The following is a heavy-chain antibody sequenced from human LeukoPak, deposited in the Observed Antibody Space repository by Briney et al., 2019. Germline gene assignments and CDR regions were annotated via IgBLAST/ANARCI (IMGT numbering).Heavy chain of an antibody. J-gene: IGHJ3*02. CDR2: IYYSGST. CDR1: GGSLSSSSYY. V-gene: IGHV4-39*01. CDR3: ARQRLRPEYDAFDI. Sequence: SETLSLTCTVSGGSLSSSSYYWGWIRQPPGKGLEWIGSIYYSGSTYYNPSLKSRVTISVDTSKNQFSLKLSSVTAADTAVYYCARQRLRPEYDAFDIWGQGTMVTVSS. D-gene: IGHD1-14*01.